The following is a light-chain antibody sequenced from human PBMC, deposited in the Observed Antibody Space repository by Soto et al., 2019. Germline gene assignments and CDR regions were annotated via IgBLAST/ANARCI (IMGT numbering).Light chain of an antibody. CDR3: CSYTGNWV. J-gene: IGLJ3*02. CDR1: SSDLGDSNF. V-gene: IGLV2-11*01. CDR2: DAN. Sequence: QSALTQPRSLSGSPGQSVTISCTGASSDLGDSNFVSWYQQHPGEVPKLLIYDANKRPSGVPDRFSGSKSGNTASLTISGLQAEDEADYYCCSYTGNWVFGVGTKVTVL.